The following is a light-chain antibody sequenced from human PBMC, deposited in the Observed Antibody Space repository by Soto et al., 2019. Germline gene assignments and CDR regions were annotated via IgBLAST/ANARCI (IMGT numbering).Light chain of an antibody. V-gene: IGLV1-40*01. CDR2: AST. CDR1: SSNIGAGFD. CDR3: AAWDDSLNGFYV. J-gene: IGLJ1*01. Sequence: QSVLTQPPSVSGAPGQRVTISCSGNSSNIGAGFDVHWYQQLPGAAPKLLIYASTNRPSGVPDRFSGSKSDTSASLAISGLQSEDEADYYCAAWDDSLNGFYVFGTGTKVTVL.